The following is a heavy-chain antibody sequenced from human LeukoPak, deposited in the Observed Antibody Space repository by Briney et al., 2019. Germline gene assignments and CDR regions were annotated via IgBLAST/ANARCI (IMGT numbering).Heavy chain of an antibody. D-gene: IGHD3-9*01. Sequence: SETLSLTCAVYGGSFSGYYWSWIRQPPGKGLEWIGYIYYSGSTNYNPSRKSRVTISVDTSKNQFSLKLGSVPAADTAVYYCARGGDYDILTGYYPRRSYDFDYWGQGTLVTVSS. CDR3: ARGGDYDILTGYYPRRSYDFDY. V-gene: IGHV4-59*13. CDR2: IYYSGST. CDR1: GGSFSGYY. J-gene: IGHJ4*02.